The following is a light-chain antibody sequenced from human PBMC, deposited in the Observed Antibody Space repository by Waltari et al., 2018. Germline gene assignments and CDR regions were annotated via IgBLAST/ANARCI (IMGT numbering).Light chain of an antibody. J-gene: IGLJ2*01. CDR1: SSDVGGYNS. CDR2: DVY. V-gene: IGLV2-14*03. CDR3: SSYTSSTTLL. Sequence: QSALTQPASVSESPGQSITISCTGTSSDVGGYNSVSWYQQHPGRPPKFIIYDVYYRPSVVSNRFSGSKSGNTASLTISGLQAEDEAHYYCSSYTSSTTLLFGGGTKLTVL.